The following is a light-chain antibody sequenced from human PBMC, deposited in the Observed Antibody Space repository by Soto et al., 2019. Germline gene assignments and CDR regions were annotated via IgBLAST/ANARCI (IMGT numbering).Light chain of an antibody. CDR3: QQYNSYWT. CDR2: DAS. J-gene: IGKJ1*01. V-gene: IGKV1-5*01. CDR1: QSISNW. Sequence: DIQMTQSPSTLPASVGDRVTITCRASQSISNWLAWYQQKPGKAPKLLIYDASSLESGVPSRFSGSGSGTEFTLTIRSLKPDDFATDYCQQYNSYWTFGQGTKVDIK.